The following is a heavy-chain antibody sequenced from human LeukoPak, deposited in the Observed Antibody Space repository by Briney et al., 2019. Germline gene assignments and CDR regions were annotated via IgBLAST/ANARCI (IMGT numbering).Heavy chain of an antibody. V-gene: IGHV4-59*01. CDR2: IYYSGGS. CDR3: ARGRRNDYYFDL. J-gene: IGHJ4*02. CDR1: NGAISRYY. D-gene: IGHD2-21*02. Sequence: SETLSLTCTVYNGAISRYYWSWVLHPPGKGLEWIGSIYYSGGSIYNPSLKSRVTISVDPSKRQFSLKLTSVTAADTAVHYCARGRRNDYYFDLWGQGTLVTVSS.